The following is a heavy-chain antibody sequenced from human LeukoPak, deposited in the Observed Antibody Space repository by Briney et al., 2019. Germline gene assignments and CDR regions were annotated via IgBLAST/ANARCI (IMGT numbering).Heavy chain of an antibody. V-gene: IGHV3-11*04. Sequence: PGGSLRLSCAASGFMFSDYYMSWIRQAPGKGLEWVSYISPSGSTIFYADSVKGRFTISRDNAKNSLFLQMNNLGVEDTAVYYCARAPPDWECSNSICYTWYFDLWGRGTLVTVSS. D-gene: IGHD2-2*02. CDR1: GFMFSDYY. CDR2: ISPSGSTI. CDR3: ARAPPDWECSNSICYTWYFDL. J-gene: IGHJ2*01.